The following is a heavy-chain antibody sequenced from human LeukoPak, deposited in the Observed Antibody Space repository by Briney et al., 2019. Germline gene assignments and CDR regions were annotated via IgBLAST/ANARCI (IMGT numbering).Heavy chain of an antibody. D-gene: IGHD7-27*01. CDR1: GFTFSSYA. Sequence: PGGSLRLSCAASGFTFSSYAMSWVRQAPGKGLEWVSVISGSGGSTYYADSVKGRFTISRDNSKDTLYLQMNSLRAEDTAVYYCAKDGGLWVSAHWGDSWGRGTLVTVSS. V-gene: IGHV3-23*01. J-gene: IGHJ4*02. CDR2: ISGSGGST. CDR3: AKDGGLWVSAHWGDS.